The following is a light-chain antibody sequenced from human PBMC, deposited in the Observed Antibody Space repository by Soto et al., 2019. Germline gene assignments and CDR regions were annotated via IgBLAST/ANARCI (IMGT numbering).Light chain of an antibody. CDR3: QSYDSSLTVV. V-gene: IGLV1-40*01. CDR2: GNT. CDR1: SSNIGAGYE. Sequence: QSVLTQPPSVSGAPGQRVTISCAGSSSNIGAGYEVHWYQQVIGTAPKLLMYGNTNRPSGVPDRSSASKSGTSASLAITGLQAEDEAYYYCQSYDSSLTVVFGGGTKLTVL. J-gene: IGLJ2*01.